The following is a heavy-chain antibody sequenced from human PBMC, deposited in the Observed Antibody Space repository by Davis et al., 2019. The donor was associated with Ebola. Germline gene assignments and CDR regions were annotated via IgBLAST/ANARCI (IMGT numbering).Heavy chain of an antibody. V-gene: IGHV3-33*01. D-gene: IGHD1-26*01. CDR3: ARGVGFTTDGRFDY. Sequence: PGGSLRLSCAASGFIFSGHGMHWVRQAPGKGLEWVAVIGSDETIKSSVDSVKGRFTISRDNAKNTLYLQMNSLRAEDTAVYYCARGVGFTTDGRFDYWGSGTLVTVSS. CDR2: IGSDETIK. CDR1: GFIFSGHG. J-gene: IGHJ4*01.